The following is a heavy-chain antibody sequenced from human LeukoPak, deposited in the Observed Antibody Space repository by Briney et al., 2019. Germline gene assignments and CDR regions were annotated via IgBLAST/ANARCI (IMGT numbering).Heavy chain of an antibody. Sequence: SVKVSCKASGGTFSSYAISWVRQAPGQGLEWMGGIIPIFGTANYAQKFQGRVTITADESTSTAYMELSRLRSDDTAVYYCARSLPLTVGDSRDNFDYWGQGTLVTVSS. D-gene: IGHD4-23*01. CDR1: GGTFSSYA. J-gene: IGHJ4*02. V-gene: IGHV1-69*13. CDR2: IIPIFGTA. CDR3: ARSLPLTVGDSRDNFDY.